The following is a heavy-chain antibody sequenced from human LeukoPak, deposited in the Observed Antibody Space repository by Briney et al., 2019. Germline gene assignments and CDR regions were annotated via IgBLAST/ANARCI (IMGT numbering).Heavy chain of an antibody. CDR2: IYSGGDT. V-gene: IGHV3-53*01. CDR1: GFTVSSSH. J-gene: IGHJ4*02. CDR3: ARVYNYVFDY. D-gene: IGHD3-10*02. Sequence: PWGALRLSCAASGFTVSSSHMTWVRQAVGKGLEWVSFIYSGGDTSYADSVKGRFTISRDNSKNTLYLQMNSLRAEDTAVYYCARVYNYVFDYWGQGTLVTVSS.